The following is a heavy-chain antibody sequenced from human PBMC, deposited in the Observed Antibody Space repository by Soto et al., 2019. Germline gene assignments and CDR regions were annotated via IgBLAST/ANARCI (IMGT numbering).Heavy chain of an antibody. J-gene: IGHJ4*02. CDR1: GFTFGDYG. V-gene: IGHV3-49*04. Sequence: PGGSLRLSCITSGFTFGDYGMNWVRQAPGKGLEWVGFIRGKAYGGTTEYAASVKGRFSISTDDSKSIVYLQMDRLKTEDTAVYYCNRWAKTVSYSGYWGQGTLVTVSS. D-gene: IGHD2-15*01. CDR2: IRGKAYGGTT. CDR3: NRWAKTVSYSGY.